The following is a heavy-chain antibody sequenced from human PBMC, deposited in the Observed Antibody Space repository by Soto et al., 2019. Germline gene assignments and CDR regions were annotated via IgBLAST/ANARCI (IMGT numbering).Heavy chain of an antibody. V-gene: IGHV1-46*03. CDR1: GYTFTSYY. J-gene: IGHJ6*03. D-gene: IGHD3-22*01. CDR3: SRLCIIMRCGVHWYTEF. CDR2: INPSGGRT. Sequence: RASVKVSCKASGYTFTSYYMNWVRQAPGQGLEWMGIINPSGGRTSYAQKFQGRVTMTRDTSTSTVYMELRSLRSEDTAVYYCSRLCIIMRCGVHWYTEFWDTRTT.